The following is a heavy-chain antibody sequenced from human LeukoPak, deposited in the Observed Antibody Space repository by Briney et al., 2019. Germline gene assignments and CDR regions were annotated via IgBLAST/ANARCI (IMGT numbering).Heavy chain of an antibody. Sequence: GGSLRVSCAASGFTFNNYAMSWVRQAPGKGLEWVSAISAGGGSTYFADSVKGRFTISRDNSKNTLYLQMNSLRAEDTAVYYCVKDYYDSVRPLFDHWGQGTLVTVSS. CDR1: GFTFNNYA. V-gene: IGHV3-23*01. D-gene: IGHD3-22*01. CDR3: VKDYYDSVRPLFDH. J-gene: IGHJ4*02. CDR2: ISAGGGST.